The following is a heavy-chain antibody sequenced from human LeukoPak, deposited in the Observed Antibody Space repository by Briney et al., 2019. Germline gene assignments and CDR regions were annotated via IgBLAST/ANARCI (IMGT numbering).Heavy chain of an antibody. V-gene: IGHV4-39*01. CDR2: IYYNGRT. Sequence: PSETLSLTCTVSGDSINNNNYYWGWVRQPPGKGLEWIGNIYYNGRTYYSPSLKSRGTISVDTSNNQFSLRLSSVTAADTAVYYCARHGFDTGNFQAHFDCWGQGTLVTVSS. J-gene: IGHJ4*02. CDR3: ARHGFDTGNFQAHFDC. D-gene: IGHD3-9*01. CDR1: GDSINNNNYY.